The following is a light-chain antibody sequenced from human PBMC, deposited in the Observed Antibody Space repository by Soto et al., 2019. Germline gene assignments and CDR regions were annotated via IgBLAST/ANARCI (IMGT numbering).Light chain of an antibody. Sequence: DILMTQSPATLSVSPGERATLSCRASQNVITNFAWYQQRPGHTPRLLIYSASTRVTGIPARFSGSGSGTEFNLTISSLQSEDFAVYYCQQFETFGPGTKVDIK. CDR2: SAS. CDR3: QQFET. J-gene: IGKJ1*01. V-gene: IGKV3-15*01. CDR1: QNVITN.